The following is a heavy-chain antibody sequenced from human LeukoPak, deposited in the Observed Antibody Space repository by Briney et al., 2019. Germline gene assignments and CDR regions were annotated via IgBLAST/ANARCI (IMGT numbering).Heavy chain of an antibody. V-gene: IGHV3-23*01. D-gene: IGHD6-19*01. J-gene: IGHJ4*02. Sequence: GGSLRLSCVGSGFSFSSFAMSWVRQAPGKGLEWVSTISGGGSYTYFADSVKGRFTVSRDDSKSMHFLQMNSLRPEDTALYFCAKGITVSAGYYLDSWGRGTLVTVSS. CDR3: AKGITVSAGYYLDS. CDR2: ISGGGSYT. CDR1: GFSFSSFA.